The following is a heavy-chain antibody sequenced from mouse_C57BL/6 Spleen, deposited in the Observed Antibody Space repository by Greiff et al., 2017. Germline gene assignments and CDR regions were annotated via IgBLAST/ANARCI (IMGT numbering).Heavy chain of an antibody. CDR1: GYTFTSYW. Sequence: QVQLQQPGAELVRPGSSVKLSCKASGYTFTSYWMDWVKQRPGQGLEWIGNIYPSDSETHYNQKFNDKATLTVDKSSSTAYMQLSSLTSEDSAVYYCATLYYYGSSPAWFAYWGQGTLVTVSA. CDR2: IYPSDSET. CDR3: ATLYYYGSSPAWFAY. D-gene: IGHD1-1*01. J-gene: IGHJ3*01. V-gene: IGHV1-61*01.